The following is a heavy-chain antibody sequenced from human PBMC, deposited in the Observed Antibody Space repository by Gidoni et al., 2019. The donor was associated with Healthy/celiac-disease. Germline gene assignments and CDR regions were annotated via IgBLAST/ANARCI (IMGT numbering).Heavy chain of an antibody. Sequence: HVQLQQWGAGLLKPSETLSLTCAVYGGSFSGYYWSWIRQPPCKGLEWIGEINHSASTNYNPSLKSRVTISVDTSKNQCSLKLSSVTAADTAVYYCARERVRTIYYWGQGTLVTVSS. V-gene: IGHV4-34*01. CDR2: INHSAST. CDR1: GGSFSGYY. CDR3: ARERVRTIYY. J-gene: IGHJ4*02. D-gene: IGHD3-3*02.